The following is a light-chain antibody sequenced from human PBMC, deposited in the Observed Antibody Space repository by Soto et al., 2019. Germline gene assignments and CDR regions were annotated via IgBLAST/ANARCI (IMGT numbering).Light chain of an antibody. J-gene: IGLJ1*01. CDR2: GNS. V-gene: IGLV1-40*01. CDR3: QSYDSSLSGSYV. Sequence: QSVLTQPPSVSGVPGQMVTISCTGSSSNIGAGYDVHWYQQLPGTAPKLLIYGNSNRPSGVPDRFSGSKSGTSASLAITGLQAEDEADYYCQSYDSSLSGSYVFGTGTKVTVL. CDR1: SSNIGAGYD.